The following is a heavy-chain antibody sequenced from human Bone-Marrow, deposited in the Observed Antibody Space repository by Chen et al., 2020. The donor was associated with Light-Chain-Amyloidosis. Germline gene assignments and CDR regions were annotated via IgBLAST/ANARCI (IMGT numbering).Heavy chain of an antibody. CDR3: ARLRPKGRREWHNSVEFDY. D-gene: IGHD6-19*01. CDR1: GGSVTSGTYY. J-gene: IGHJ4*02. Sequence: QVQLQESGPGLVKPSETLSLTCTVSGGSVTSGTYYWTWIRQPPGKGLEWIATIFHDGTPYYNPALNSRVTISIDTSKNQYSLSLTSVTAADTAVYYCARLRPKGRREWHNSVEFDYWGQGTLVTVSS. CDR2: IFHDGTP. V-gene: IGHV4-61*01.